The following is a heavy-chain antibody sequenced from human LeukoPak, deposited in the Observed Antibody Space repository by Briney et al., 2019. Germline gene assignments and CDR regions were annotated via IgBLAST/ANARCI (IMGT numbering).Heavy chain of an antibody. J-gene: IGHJ3*02. Sequence: GASVKVSCKASGYTFTSYDINWVRQATGQGRELMGGIIPIFGTANYAQKFQGRVTITADESTSTAYMELSSLRSEDTAVYYCARVRPMTTVTTWSHAFDIWGQGTMVTVSS. CDR2: IIPIFGTA. D-gene: IGHD4-17*01. V-gene: IGHV1-69*13. CDR3: ARVRPMTTVTTWSHAFDI. CDR1: GYTFTSYD.